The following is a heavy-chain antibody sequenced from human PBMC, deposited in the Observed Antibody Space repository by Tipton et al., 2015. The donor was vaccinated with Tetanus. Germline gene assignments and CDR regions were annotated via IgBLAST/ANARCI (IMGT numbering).Heavy chain of an antibody. CDR3: VRGRGLGAYSFGFEY. CDR2: IYQTDST. Sequence: GLVKPSQTLSLTCTVSGGLITTGGYSWGWIRQPPGQGLEWLGYIYQTDSTYYNPSVRSRLTLSLQRSKNQVPLKLSSVTAADTAVYYCVRGRGLGAYSFGFEYWGQGALVTVSS. J-gene: IGHJ4*02. D-gene: IGHD5-12*01. V-gene: IGHV4-30-2*01. CDR1: GGLITTGGYS.